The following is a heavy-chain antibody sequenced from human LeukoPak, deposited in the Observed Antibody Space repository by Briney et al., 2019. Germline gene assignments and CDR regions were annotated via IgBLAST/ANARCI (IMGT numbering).Heavy chain of an antibody. CDR2: IYYSGNT. D-gene: IGHD3-16*01. CDR3: AREKIGTGTVLGKDYYYMDV. J-gene: IGHJ6*03. Sequence: TASETLSLTCAVSGGSISSSSYYWGWIRQPPGKGLEWIGSIYYSGNTYYNPSLKSRVTISVDTSKNQFALKLSSVTAADTAVYYCAREKIGTGTVLGKDYYYMDVWGKGTTVTVSS. CDR1: GGSISSSSYY. V-gene: IGHV4-39*02.